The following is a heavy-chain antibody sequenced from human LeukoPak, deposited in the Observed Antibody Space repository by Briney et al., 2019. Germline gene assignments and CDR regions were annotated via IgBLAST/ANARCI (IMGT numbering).Heavy chain of an antibody. D-gene: IGHD3-22*01. CDR2: IYYSGST. Sequence: SETLSLTCTVSGGSISTYYWSWIRQPPAKGLEWVGYIYYSGSTNYNPSLKRRVAISVDTSKNQFSLKLSSVTAADTAVYYCARARGDSTGFYYVDCWGQGTLVTVSS. CDR3: ARARGDSTGFYYVDC. J-gene: IGHJ4*02. V-gene: IGHV4-59*01. CDR1: GGSISTYY.